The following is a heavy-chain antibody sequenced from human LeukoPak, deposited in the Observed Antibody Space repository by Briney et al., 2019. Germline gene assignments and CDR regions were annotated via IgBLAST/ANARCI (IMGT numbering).Heavy chain of an antibody. Sequence: GGSLRLSCAASGFTFSSYAMSWVRQAPGKGLELISAIIGSGGSTYYADSVKVRFTISRDNSKNTLYLQMNSLRAEDTAVYYCAKDYYDSSGYSEGDAFDIWGQGTMVTVSS. J-gene: IGHJ3*02. CDR3: AKDYYDSSGYSEGDAFDI. V-gene: IGHV3-23*01. CDR1: GFTFSSYA. D-gene: IGHD3-22*01. CDR2: IIGSGGST.